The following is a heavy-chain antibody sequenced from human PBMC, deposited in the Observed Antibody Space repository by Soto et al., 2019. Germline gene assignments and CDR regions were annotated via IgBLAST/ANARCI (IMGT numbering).Heavy chain of an antibody. V-gene: IGHV1-3*01. CDR3: ARVDSCFSGSDYIDLFTY. Sequence: ASVKVSCKTSGNTFPNYALHWVRQAPGQRPEWMGWINGGNGNTKYSEHFQGRVTFTGDTSAGTAYMELSSLTSEDTAVYYCARVDSCFSGSDYIDLFTYWGQGALVTVSS. D-gene: IGHD1-26*01. CDR2: INGGNGNT. J-gene: IGHJ4*02. CDR1: GNTFPNYA.